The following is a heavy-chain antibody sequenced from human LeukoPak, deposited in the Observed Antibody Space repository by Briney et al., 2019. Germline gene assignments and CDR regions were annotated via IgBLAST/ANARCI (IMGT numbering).Heavy chain of an antibody. CDR1: GFTFSSYW. CDR3: ARYIERYHAIDY. Sequence: PGGSLRLSCAASGFTFSSYWMHGVRQAPGKGLVWVSRINSEGTSTSYADSVKGRFTISRDNAENTLYLQMNSLRAEDTALYYCARYIERYHAIDYWGQGTLVTVSS. J-gene: IGHJ4*02. CDR2: INSEGTST. D-gene: IGHD2-15*01. V-gene: IGHV3-74*01.